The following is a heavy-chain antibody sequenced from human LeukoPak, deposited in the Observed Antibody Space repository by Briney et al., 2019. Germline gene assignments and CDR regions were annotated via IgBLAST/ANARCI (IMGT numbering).Heavy chain of an antibody. D-gene: IGHD6-13*01. Sequence: GGSLRLSCAASGFTFSSYAMHWVRQAPGKGLEWVAVISYDGSNKYYADSVKGRFTISRDNSKNTLYLQMNSLRAEDTAVYYCARDHSSSWYGMDYWGQGTLVTVSS. CDR3: ARDHSSSWYGMDY. V-gene: IGHV3-30-3*01. CDR1: GFTFSSYA. J-gene: IGHJ4*02. CDR2: ISYDGSNK.